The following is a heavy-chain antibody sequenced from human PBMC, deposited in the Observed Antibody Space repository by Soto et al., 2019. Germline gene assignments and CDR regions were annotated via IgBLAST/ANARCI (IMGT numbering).Heavy chain of an antibody. J-gene: IGHJ6*02. CDR3: ARDGAAFYNPGDYYYGMDV. Sequence: GASVKVSCKASGYTFTSYYMHWVRQAPGQGLEWMGIINPSGGSTSYAQKFQGRVTMTRDTSTSTVYMELSSLRSEDTAVYYCARDGAAFYNPGDYYYGMDVWGQGTTVTVSS. CDR1: GYTFTSYY. D-gene: IGHD1-1*01. V-gene: IGHV1-46*01. CDR2: INPSGGST.